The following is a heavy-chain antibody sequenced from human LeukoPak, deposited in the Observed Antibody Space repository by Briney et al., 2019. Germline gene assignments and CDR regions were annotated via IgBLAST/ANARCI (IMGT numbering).Heavy chain of an antibody. CDR1: GFTFSNCN. J-gene: IGHJ3*02. V-gene: IGHV3-48*04. CDR3: ARPYYYDTSGYYYGAFDI. CDR2: ITTSSSTI. Sequence: GGSLRLSCAASGFTFSNCNMNWVRQAPGKGLEWVSYITTSSSTIYYANSVKGRFTISRDNAKNSLYLQMNSLRVEDTAVYYCARPYYYDTSGYYYGAFDIWGQGTMVTVSS. D-gene: IGHD3-22*01.